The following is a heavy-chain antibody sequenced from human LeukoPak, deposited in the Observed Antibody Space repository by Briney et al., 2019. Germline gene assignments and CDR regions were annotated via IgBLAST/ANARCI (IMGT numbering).Heavy chain of an antibody. J-gene: IGHJ4*02. V-gene: IGHV3-30-3*01. CDR2: ISYDGSNK. CDR1: GFTFSSYA. Sequence: GGSLRLSCAASGFTFSSYAMHWVRQAPGKGLEWVAVISYDGSNKYYADSVKGRFTISRDNSKNTLYLQMNSLRAEDTAVYYCARGTGDDWGQGTLVTVSS. CDR3: ARGTGDD. D-gene: IGHD3-10*01.